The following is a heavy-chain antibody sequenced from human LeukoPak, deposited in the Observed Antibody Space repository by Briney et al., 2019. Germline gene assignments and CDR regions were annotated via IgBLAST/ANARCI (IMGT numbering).Heavy chain of an antibody. CDR1: GYSFTKYW. CDR2: IDPSDSYT. V-gene: IGHV5-10-1*01. Sequence: GESLKISCKGSGYSFTKYWIGWVRQMPGKGLEWMGKIDPSDSYTNYSPSFQGHVTISVDKSISTAYLQWNSLKASDTAMYYCARRGSSWDGVGYWGQGTLVTVSS. CDR3: ARRGSSWDGVGY. D-gene: IGHD6-13*01. J-gene: IGHJ4*02.